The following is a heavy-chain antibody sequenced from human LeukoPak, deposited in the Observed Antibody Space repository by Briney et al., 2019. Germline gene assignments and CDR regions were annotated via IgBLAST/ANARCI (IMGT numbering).Heavy chain of an antibody. V-gene: IGHV1-2*02. CDR3: ARDRIAPAGSIIDY. CDR1: GYTFTGHY. CDR2: IDPSSGGT. D-gene: IGHD6-13*01. J-gene: IGHJ4*02. Sequence: ASVKVSRKASGYTFTGHYVHWVRQAPGQGLEWMGWIDPSSGGTNSAQKFQGRVTMARDTSITTVYMELSSLTSDDTAIYLCARDRIAPAGSIIDYWGQGTLVTVSS.